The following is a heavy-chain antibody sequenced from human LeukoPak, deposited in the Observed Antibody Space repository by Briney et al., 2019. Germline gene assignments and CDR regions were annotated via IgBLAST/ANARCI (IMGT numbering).Heavy chain of an antibody. CDR2: IIPIFGTA. CDR3: ARDGIAAAGTLLNWFDP. J-gene: IGHJ5*02. V-gene: IGHV1-69*13. D-gene: IGHD6-13*01. Sequence: GASVKVSCKASGGTFSSYAISWVRQAPGQGLEWMGGIIPIFGTANYAQKFQGRVTITADGSTSTAYMELSSLRSEDTAVYYCARDGIAAAGTLLNWFDPWGQGTLVTVSS. CDR1: GGTFSSYA.